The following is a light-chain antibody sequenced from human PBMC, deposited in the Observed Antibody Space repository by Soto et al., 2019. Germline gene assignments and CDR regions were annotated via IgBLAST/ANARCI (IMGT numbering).Light chain of an antibody. CDR2: DAS. CDR3: QQYNSYSLT. CDR1: QSISSW. J-gene: IGKJ4*01. V-gene: IGKV1-5*01. Sequence: DIQMTQSPSTLSASVGDRVSITFRASQSISSWLAWYQQKPGKAPKLLIYDASSLESGVPSRFSGSGSGTEFTLTISSLQPDDFATYYCQQYNSYSLTFGGGTKVDIK.